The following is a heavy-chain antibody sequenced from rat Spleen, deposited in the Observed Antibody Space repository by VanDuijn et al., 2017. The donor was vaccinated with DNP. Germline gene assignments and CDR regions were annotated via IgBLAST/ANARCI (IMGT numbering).Heavy chain of an antibody. V-gene: IGHV5-19*01. J-gene: IGHJ1*01. D-gene: IGHD1-9*01. Sequence: EVQLVESGGGLVQPGRSLKLSCAASGFTFSNYGMHWIRQAPTKGLEWVASISPSGGSTYYRDSVKGRFTISRDNAKSTLYLQMDSLRSEDTATYYCTRETMGIGWYFDFWGPGTMVTVSS. CDR2: ISPSGGST. CDR3: TRETMGIGWYFDF. CDR1: GFTFSNYG.